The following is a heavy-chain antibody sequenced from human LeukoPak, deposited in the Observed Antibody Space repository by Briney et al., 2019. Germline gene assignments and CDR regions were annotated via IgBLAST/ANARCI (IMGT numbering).Heavy chain of an antibody. V-gene: IGHV3-21*01. Sequence: GGSLRLSCAASGLTFTNYRLNWVRQAPGKAMEWVSSITSSGTHIFYADSVRGRFTISRDNAKNSLYLQMDSLGPDDTAVYYCARDPYSGNYGNDYYYYMDVWGKGTTVTISS. D-gene: IGHD1-26*01. CDR1: GLTFTNYR. CDR2: ITSSGTHI. CDR3: ARDPYSGNYGNDYYYYMDV. J-gene: IGHJ6*03.